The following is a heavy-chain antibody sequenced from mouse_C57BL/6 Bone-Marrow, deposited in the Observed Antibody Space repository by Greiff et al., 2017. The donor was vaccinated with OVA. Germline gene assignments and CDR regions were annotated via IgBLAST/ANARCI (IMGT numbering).Heavy chain of an antibody. V-gene: IGHV6-3*01. CDR2: IRLKSDNYAT. CDR1: GFTFSNYW. Sequence: EVKLMESGGGLVQPGGSMKLSCVASGFTFSNYWMNWVRQSPEKGLEWVAQIRLKSDNYATHYAESVKGRFTISRDDSKSSVYLQMNNLRAEDTGIYYCTGSYYSNYWYFDVWGTGTTVTVSS. CDR3: TGSYYSNYWYFDV. J-gene: IGHJ1*03. D-gene: IGHD2-5*01.